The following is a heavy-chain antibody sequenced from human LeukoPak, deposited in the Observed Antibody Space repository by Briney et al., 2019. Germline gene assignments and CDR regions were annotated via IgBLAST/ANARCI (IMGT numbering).Heavy chain of an antibody. CDR3: ARERYYYDSSGYSYPDD. V-gene: IGHV3-33*01. Sequence: GRSLRLSCAASGFTFSSYGMHWVRQAPGKGLEWVADIWYDGSNKYYADSVKGRFTISRDNSKNTLYLQMNSLRAEDTAVYYCARERYYYDSSGYSYPDDWGQGTLVTVSS. J-gene: IGHJ4*02. CDR1: GFTFSSYG. D-gene: IGHD3-22*01. CDR2: IWYDGSNK.